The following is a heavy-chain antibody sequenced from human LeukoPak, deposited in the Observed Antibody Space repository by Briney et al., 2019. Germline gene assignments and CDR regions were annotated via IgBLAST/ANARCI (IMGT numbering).Heavy chain of an antibody. CDR1: GISFRSYG. D-gene: IGHD3-9*01. J-gene: IGHJ4*02. CDR2: IWYDASNK. Sequence: GRSLRLSCAASGISFRSYGMHWVRQAPGKGLEWVTFIWYDASNKYYAESVKGRFTISRDNSRNTVFLQMNSLRAEDTAIYYCASDISTHYFGSWGQGTLVTVSS. V-gene: IGHV3-33*01. CDR3: ASDISTHYFGS.